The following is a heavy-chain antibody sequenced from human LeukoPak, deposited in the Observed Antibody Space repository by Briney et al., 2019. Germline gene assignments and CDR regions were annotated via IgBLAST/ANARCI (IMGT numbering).Heavy chain of an antibody. V-gene: IGHV4-59*08. CDR2: IYYSGST. CDR1: GGSISSYY. D-gene: IGHD3-9*01. J-gene: IGHJ5*02. CDR3: ARVNAHYDILTGYWMGWFDP. Sequence: PSETLSLTCTVSGGSISSYYWSWIRQPPGKGLEWIGYIYYSGSTNYNPSLKSRVTISVDTSKNQFSLKLSSVTAADTAVYYCARVNAHYDILTGYWMGWFDPWGQGTLVTVSS.